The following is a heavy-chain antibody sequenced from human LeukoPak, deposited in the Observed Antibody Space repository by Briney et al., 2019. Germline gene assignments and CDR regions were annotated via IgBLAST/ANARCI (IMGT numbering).Heavy chain of an antibody. V-gene: IGHV5-51*01. J-gene: IGHJ6*02. CDR3: ARMNTAVPNYYYYGMDV. CDR1: GYSFTTYW. CDR2: IYPRDFNT. D-gene: IGHD5-18*01. Sequence: TGESLKISCKGSGYSFTTYWIGWVRQMPGKGLEWMGIIYPRDFNTRYSPSFQGQVTISADKSISTAYLQWSSLKASDTAMYYCARMNTAVPNYYYYGMDVWGQGTTVSVS.